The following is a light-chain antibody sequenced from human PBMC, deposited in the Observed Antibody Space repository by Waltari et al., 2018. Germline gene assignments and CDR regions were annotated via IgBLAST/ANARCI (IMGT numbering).Light chain of an antibody. CDR2: VNSDGSH. Sequence: QLVLTQSPSASASLGASVKLTCTLSSGHTSNIVAWLQQQPEKGPRYLMKVNSDGSHSKGDEIPDRFSGSSSGAGRYLPISSLQSEDEAVYYCQTGGHGTWVFGGGTKLTVL. V-gene: IGLV4-69*01. CDR3: QTGGHGTWV. J-gene: IGLJ3*02. CDR1: SGHTSNI.